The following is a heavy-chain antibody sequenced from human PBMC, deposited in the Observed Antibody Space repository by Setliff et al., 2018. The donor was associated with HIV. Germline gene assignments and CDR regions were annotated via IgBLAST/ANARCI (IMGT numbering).Heavy chain of an antibody. V-gene: IGHV5-51*01. Sequence: GESLKISCKGSGYSFTNYWIAWVRQMPGRGLEWMGIIYPGDSDTRYSPSFQCQVTISADKSISTAYLQWSSLKASDTAMYYCARREGRFGEASMDVWGKGTTVTVSS. J-gene: IGHJ6*03. D-gene: IGHD3-10*01. CDR1: GYSFTNYW. CDR2: IYPGDSDT. CDR3: ARREGRFGEASMDV.